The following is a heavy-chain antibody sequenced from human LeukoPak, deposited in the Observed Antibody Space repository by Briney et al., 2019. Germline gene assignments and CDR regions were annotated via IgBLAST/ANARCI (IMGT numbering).Heavy chain of an antibody. J-gene: IGHJ5*02. CDR1: RFTFSSFW. CDR3: ARNWYNWFDP. V-gene: IGHV3-74*01. CDR2: INSDGRST. Sequence: GGSLILSCAASRFTFSSFWMHWVRHPPGEGLVWVSRINSDGRSTNYADPVKGRFTSSRDNAKNTLYLQMNSLRAEDTAVYYCARNWYNWFDPWGQGTLVTVSS.